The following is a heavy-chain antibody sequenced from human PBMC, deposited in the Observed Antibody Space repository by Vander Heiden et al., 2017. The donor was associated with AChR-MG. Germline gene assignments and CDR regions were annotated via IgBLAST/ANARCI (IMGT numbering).Heavy chain of an antibody. CDR3: ARVDRPHAFDI. V-gene: IGHV3-74*01. CDR2: INSDGSST. Sequence: EVQLVESGGGLVQPGGSLRLSCAASAFTFSSYWMRWVRQAPGKGLVWVSRINSDGSSTSYADSVKGRFTISRDNAKNTLYLQMNSLRAEDTAVYYCARVDRPHAFDIWGQGTMVTVSS. CDR1: AFTFSSYW. J-gene: IGHJ3*02.